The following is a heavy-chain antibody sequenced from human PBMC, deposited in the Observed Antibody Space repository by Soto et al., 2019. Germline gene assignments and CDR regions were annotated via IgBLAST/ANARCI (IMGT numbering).Heavy chain of an antibody. CDR1: GYTFTGYY. CDR3: ARGTQYYYDSSGYYKLDY. D-gene: IGHD3-22*01. CDR2: INPNSGGT. V-gene: IGHV1-2*04. J-gene: IGHJ4*02. Sequence: ASVKVSCKASGYTFTGYYMHWVRQAPGQGLEWMGWINPNSGGTNYAQKFQGWVTMTRDTSISTAYMELSRLRSDDTAVYYCARGTQYYYDSSGYYKLDYWGQGTLVTVSS.